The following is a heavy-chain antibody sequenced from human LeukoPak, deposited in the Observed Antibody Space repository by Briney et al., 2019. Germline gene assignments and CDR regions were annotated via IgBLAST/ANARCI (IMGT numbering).Heavy chain of an antibody. V-gene: IGHV4-61*01. CDR2: VYRTGST. CDR3: ARGSIVATGYHYYGMDV. D-gene: IGHD5-12*01. CDR1: GDPVSRGSYY. J-gene: IGHJ6*02. Sequence: SETLSLTCTVSGDPVSRGSYYWSWIRQPPGKELEWIGYVYRTGSTNYNPSLKSRVTISVDTSKNQFSLKLSSVTAADTALYYCARGSIVATGYHYYGMDVWGQGTTVTVSS.